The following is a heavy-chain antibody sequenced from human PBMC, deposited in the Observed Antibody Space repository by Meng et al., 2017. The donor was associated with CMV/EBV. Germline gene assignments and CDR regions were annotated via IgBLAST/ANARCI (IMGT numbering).Heavy chain of an antibody. CDR2: ISAYNGNT. CDR3: ARGVQLAHSGSCFDY. V-gene: IGHV1-18*01. D-gene: IGHD2-15*01. J-gene: IGHJ4*02. CDR1: GYTFTSYG. Sequence: ASVKVSCKASGYTFTSYGISWVRQAPGQGLEWMGWISAYNGNTNYAQKLQGRVTMTTDTSTSTAYMELRSLRSDDTAVYYCARGVQLAHSGSCFDYWGQGTLVTVSS.